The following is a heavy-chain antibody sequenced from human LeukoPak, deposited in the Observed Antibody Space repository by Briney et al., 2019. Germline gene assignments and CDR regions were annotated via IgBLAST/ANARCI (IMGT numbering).Heavy chain of an antibody. J-gene: IGHJ5*02. D-gene: IGHD1-26*01. CDR3: ARDGIVGAIRGWFDH. CDR1: GFTFSSYS. CDR2: ISSSSSYI. V-gene: IGHV3-21*01. Sequence: PGGSLRLSCAASGFTFSSYSMNWVRQAPGKGLEWISSISSSSSYIYYAGSVKGRFTISRDNAKNSLYLQMNSLRAEDTAVYYCARDGIVGAIRGWFDHWGQGTLVTVSS.